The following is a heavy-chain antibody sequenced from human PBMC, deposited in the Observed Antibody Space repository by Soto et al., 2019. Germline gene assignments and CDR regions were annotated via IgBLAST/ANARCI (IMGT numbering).Heavy chain of an antibody. V-gene: IGHV4-61*01. D-gene: IGHD6-25*01. CDR1: GGSVTTSSYF. CDR3: ASQPSGGGSGMDV. CDR2: VYYGGRT. J-gene: IGHJ6*02. Sequence: QVQLQESGPGVVKPSETLALTCTVSGGSVTTSSYFWNWIRQPPGKGLEWIGAVYYGGRTKYNPSFMSRVTISVDTSNTQFFLKLTSVTAADTALFYCASQPSGGGSGMDVWGQGTTVTVSS.